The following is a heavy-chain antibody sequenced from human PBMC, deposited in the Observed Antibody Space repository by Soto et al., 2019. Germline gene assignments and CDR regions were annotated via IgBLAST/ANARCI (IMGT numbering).Heavy chain of an antibody. J-gene: IGHJ4*02. Sequence: VQLLESGGGLIQPGGSLTLSCAASGFTLSSYAMSWVRQAPGKGLERVSAISRSGGSAYYADSVKGRFTISRDNSKNALYLQMISLRAEDTAVYYCAKPVAAAATSNWGQGTLVTVSS. V-gene: IGHV3-23*01. CDR1: GFTLSSYA. CDR3: AKPVAAAATSN. D-gene: IGHD6-13*01. CDR2: ISRSGGSA.